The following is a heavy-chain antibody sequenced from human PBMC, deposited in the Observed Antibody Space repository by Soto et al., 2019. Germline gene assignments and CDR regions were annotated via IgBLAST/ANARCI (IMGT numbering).Heavy chain of an antibody. CDR3: ARVGAYFGEFDYFEY. CDR1: GFNFGLYT. D-gene: IGHD3-10*01. CDR2: ISRLSDRV. V-gene: IGHV3-21*01. Sequence: GGSLRLSCTASGFNFGLYTMNWVRQAPGGGLEWVSSISRLSDRVYSGESGEGRFTIYRGNAANSVCLQMDSLRVEDTAVYYCARVGAYFGEFDYFEYWGQGTPVTVS. J-gene: IGHJ4*02.